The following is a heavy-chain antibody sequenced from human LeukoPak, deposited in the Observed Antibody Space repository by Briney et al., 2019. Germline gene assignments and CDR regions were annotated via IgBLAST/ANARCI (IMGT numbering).Heavy chain of an antibody. CDR3: AAEDSFATLDAFDI. D-gene: IGHD3-16*01. CDR1: GYIFTAYY. CDR2: IVVGSGNT. J-gene: IGHJ3*02. Sequence: GASVKVSCKASGYIFTAYYMHWVRQAPGQGLEWIGWIVVGSGNTNYAQKFQERVTITRDMSTSTAYMELSSLRSEDTAVYYCAAEDSFATLDAFDIWGQGTMVTVSS. V-gene: IGHV1-58*02.